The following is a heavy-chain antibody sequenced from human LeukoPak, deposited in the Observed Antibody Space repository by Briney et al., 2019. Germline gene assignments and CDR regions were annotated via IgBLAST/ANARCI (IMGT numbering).Heavy chain of an antibody. V-gene: IGHV1-46*01. CDR3: AREYGPLFDY. J-gene: IGHJ4*02. D-gene: IGHD3-10*01. Sequence: ASVKVSCKASGYTFTSYYMHWVRHAPGQRLEWMGIINTSGGSTSYAQKFQGRVNMTRDTSTSTVYMELSSLRSEDTAVYYGAREYGPLFDYWGQGTLVTVSS. CDR1: GYTFTSYY. CDR2: INTSGGST.